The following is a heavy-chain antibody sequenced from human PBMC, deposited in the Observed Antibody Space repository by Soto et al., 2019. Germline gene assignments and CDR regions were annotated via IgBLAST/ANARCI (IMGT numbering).Heavy chain of an antibody. Sequence: VLVKGSFTASCSTFRIDGVSWVRQAPGQGLEWMGWISAYNGNTNYAQKLQGRVTMTTDTSTSTAYMELRSLRSDDTAVYYCARDVAVVPASRGIYYYYGMDVWGQGTTVTV. CDR2: ISAYNGNT. CDR1: CSTFRIDG. CDR3: ARDVAVVPASRGIYYYYGMDV. V-gene: IGHV1-18*01. D-gene: IGHD2-2*01. J-gene: IGHJ6*02.